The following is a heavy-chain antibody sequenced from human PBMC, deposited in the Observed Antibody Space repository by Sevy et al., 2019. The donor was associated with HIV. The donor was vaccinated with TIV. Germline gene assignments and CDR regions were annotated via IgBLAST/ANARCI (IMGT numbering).Heavy chain of an antibody. CDR2: ISYDGRHK. J-gene: IGHJ1*01. D-gene: IGHD2-15*01. CDR3: AKDRDIVIVLGATALRQ. Sequence: SLKISCAASGFTFSTYGMHWVRQAPGKGLEWVAVISYDGRHKYYADSVKGRFTISRDNSKNTLDLQMNSLRAEDTVAYYCAKDRDIVIVLGATALRQWGQGTLVTVSS. CDR1: GFTFSTYG. V-gene: IGHV3-30*18.